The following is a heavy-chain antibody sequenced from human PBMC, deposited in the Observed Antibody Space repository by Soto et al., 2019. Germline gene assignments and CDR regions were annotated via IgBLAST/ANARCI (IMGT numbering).Heavy chain of an antibody. CDR3: ARDRSSSCTAGWFDP. V-gene: IGHV1-18*01. CDR2: ISAYNGNT. Sequence: QVQLEQSGAEVKKPGASVKVSCKASAYTFTGYGISWVRQAPGQGLEWMGWISAYNGNTNYAQKLQGRVTMTTDTSTSTAYMELRSLRSDDTAVYYCARDRSSSCTAGWFDPWGQGTLVTVSS. CDR1: AYTFTGYG. D-gene: IGHD6-13*01. J-gene: IGHJ5*02.